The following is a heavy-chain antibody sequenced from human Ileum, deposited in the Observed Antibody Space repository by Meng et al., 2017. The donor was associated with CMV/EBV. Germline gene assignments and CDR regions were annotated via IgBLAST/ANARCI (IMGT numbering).Heavy chain of an antibody. D-gene: IGHD6-13*01. CDR1: GSSISSGTYY. V-gene: IGHV4-39*07. Sequence: VQEWVPGLVQPSETLSLTCTVTGSSISSGTYYWAWIRQSPGKGLEWIGSIYYSGSSYDNPSLKSRVTMSVDTFKNQFSLKLTSVTAADTAVYYCAGDWGPYSSRGYFDPWGQGTLVPVSS. CDR2: IYYSGSS. J-gene: IGHJ5*02. CDR3: AGDWGPYSSRGYFDP.